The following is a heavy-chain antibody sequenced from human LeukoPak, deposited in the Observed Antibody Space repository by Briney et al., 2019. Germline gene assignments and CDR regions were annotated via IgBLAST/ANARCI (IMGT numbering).Heavy chain of an antibody. D-gene: IGHD1-26*01. Sequence: PSETLSLTCAVSGYSISSGYYWGWIRQPPGKGRVWIGNVYHSGSTYKNPSLKSRVSISLDTSNNQFSLKLTSVTAADTAIYYCARLSGAPVRHPIYHFDYWGQGTLVTVSS. CDR1: GYSISSGYY. CDR3: ARLSGAPVRHPIYHFDY. CDR2: VYHSGST. V-gene: IGHV4-38-2*01. J-gene: IGHJ4*02.